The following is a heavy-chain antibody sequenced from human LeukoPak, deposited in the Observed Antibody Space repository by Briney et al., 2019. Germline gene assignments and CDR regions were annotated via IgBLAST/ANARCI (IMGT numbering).Heavy chain of an antibody. V-gene: IGHV4-31*03. J-gene: IGHJ5*02. CDR3: ARQGIKYSSSRGGWFDP. Sequence: SETLSLTCTVSGGSISSGGYYWSWIRQHPGKGLEWIGYIYYSGSTYYNPSLKGRVTISVDTSKNQFSLKLSSVTAADTAVYYCARQGIKYSSSRGGWFDPWGQGTLVTVSS. CDR1: GGSISSGGYY. D-gene: IGHD6-13*01. CDR2: IYYSGST.